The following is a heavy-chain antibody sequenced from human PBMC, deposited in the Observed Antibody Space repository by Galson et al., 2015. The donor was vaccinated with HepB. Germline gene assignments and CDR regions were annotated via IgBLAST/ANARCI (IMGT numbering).Heavy chain of an antibody. CDR3: ARDWSSRWPKAYYYGVDV. J-gene: IGHJ6*02. V-gene: IGHV3-21*01. D-gene: IGHD6-13*01. Sequence: LRLSCAASGFTFSSYSMNWVRQAPGKGLEWVSSISSSSSYIYYADSVKGRFAISRDNAKNSLYLQMNSLRAEDTAVYYCARDWSSRWPKAYYYGVDVWGQGTTVTVSS. CDR2: ISSSSSYI. CDR1: GFTFSSYS.